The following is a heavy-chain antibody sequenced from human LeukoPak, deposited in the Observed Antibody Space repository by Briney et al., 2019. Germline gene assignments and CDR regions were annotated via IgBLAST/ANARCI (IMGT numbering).Heavy chain of an antibody. J-gene: IGHJ6*02. D-gene: IGHD4-11*01. V-gene: IGHV3-53*01. Sequence: PGGSLRLSCAASGFTVSRNYMSWVRQAPGKGLEWVSMIYSGGNTYYADSVKGRFTISRDNSKNTLNLQMNSLRADDTAIYYCVKDSPTVRGYGMDVWGHGTTVTVSS. CDR2: IYSGGNT. CDR3: VKDSPTVRGYGMDV. CDR1: GFTVSRNY.